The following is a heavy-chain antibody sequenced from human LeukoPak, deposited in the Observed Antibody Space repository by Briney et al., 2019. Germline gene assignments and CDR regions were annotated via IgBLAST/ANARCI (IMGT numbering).Heavy chain of an antibody. CDR2: INLDGTDI. V-gene: IGHV3-21*05. J-gene: IGHJ3*02. CDR1: GFSFSTQS. Sequence: GGSLTLSCAASGFSFSTQSVNWVRQAPGKGLEWISFINLDGTDIHYGESVKGRFTISRDNAKNSLYLQMHTLRAEDTAVYYCAGDGVGALPGDAFDIWSQGTLVTVSS. D-gene: IGHD6-6*01. CDR3: AGDGVGALPGDAFDI.